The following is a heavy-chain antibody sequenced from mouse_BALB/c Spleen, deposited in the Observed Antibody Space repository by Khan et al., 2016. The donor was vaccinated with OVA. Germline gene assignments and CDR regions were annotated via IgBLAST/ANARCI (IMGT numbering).Heavy chain of an antibody. V-gene: IGHV2-6-4*01. D-gene: IGHD1-1*01. CDR3: ARNHYGGGYWYFDV. CDR1: EFSLSRYS. Sequence: QVQLQQSGPGLVAPSQSLSITCTVSEFSLSRYSVHWVRQPPGKGLEWLGMIWGDGSTDYNSALKSRLSISKDNSKSQVFLKMSSLQTDDTAMYXCARNHYGGGYWYFDVWGAGTTVTVSS. J-gene: IGHJ1*01. CDR2: IWGDGST.